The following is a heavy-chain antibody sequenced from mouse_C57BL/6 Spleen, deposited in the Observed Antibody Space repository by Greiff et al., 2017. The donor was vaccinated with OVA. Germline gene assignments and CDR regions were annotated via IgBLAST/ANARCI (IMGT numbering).Heavy chain of an antibody. J-gene: IGHJ3*01. CDR2: IYPYNDGT. CDR1: GYTFTSYV. CDR3: AGIVMVTRFAY. V-gene: IGHV1-14*01. Sequence: EVQLQQSGPELVKPGASVKMSCKASGYTFTSYVMHWVKQKPGQGLEWIGYIYPYNDGTKYNEKFKGKATLTSDKSSSTAYMELSSLTSEDSAVSYCAGIVMVTRFAYWGQGTLVTVSA. D-gene: IGHD2-2*01.